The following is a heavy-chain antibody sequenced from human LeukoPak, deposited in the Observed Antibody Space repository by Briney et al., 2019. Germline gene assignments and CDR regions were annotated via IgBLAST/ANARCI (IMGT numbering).Heavy chain of an antibody. D-gene: IGHD3-22*01. V-gene: IGHV3-23*01. CDR2: ISGSGGST. CDR1: GFTFSSYA. J-gene: IGHJ4*02. CDR3: AKDRPDYYDSSTPADY. Sequence: PGGSLRPSCAASGFTFSSYAMSWVRQAPGKGLEWVSAISGSGGSTYYADSVKGRFTISRDNSKNTLYLQMNSLRAEDTAVYYCAKDRPDYYDSSTPADYWGQGTLVTVSS.